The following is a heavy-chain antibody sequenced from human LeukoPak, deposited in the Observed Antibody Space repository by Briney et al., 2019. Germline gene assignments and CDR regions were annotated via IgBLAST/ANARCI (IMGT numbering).Heavy chain of an antibody. Sequence: PGGSLRLSCAASGFTFSSYSMNWVRQAPGKGLEWVSSISSSSSYIYYADSVKGRFTISRDNAKNSLYLQMNSLRAEDTAVYYCARAIPRAPAMYYYVSSGTFDYWGQGTLVTVSS. CDR3: ARAIPRAPAMYYYVSSGTFDY. CDR2: ISSSSSYI. J-gene: IGHJ4*02. V-gene: IGHV3-21*01. D-gene: IGHD3-22*01. CDR1: GFTFSSYS.